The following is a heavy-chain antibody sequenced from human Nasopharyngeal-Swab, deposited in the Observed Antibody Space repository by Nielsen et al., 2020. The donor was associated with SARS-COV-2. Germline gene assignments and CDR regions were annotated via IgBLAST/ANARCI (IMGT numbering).Heavy chain of an antibody. CDR2: IIPIFGTA. J-gene: IGHJ6*02. V-gene: IGHV1-69*01. Sequence: WVRQAPGQGLEWMGGIIPIFGTANYAQKFQGRVTITADESTSKAYMELSSLRSEDTAVYYCARWGIVATGSYYYYGMDVWGQGTTVTVSS. CDR3: ARWGIVATGSYYYYGMDV. D-gene: IGHD5-12*01.